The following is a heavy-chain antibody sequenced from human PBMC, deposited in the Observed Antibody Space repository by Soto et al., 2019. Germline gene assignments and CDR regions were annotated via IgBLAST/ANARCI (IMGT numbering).Heavy chain of an antibody. CDR1: GGSISSSNW. D-gene: IGHD3-3*01. V-gene: IGHV4-4*02. Sequence: PSETLSLTCAVSGGSISSSNWWSWVRQPPGKGLEWIGEIYHSGSTNYNPSLKSRVTISVDKSKNQFSLKLSSVTAADTAVYYCARGLYYDFWSGYYGMDVWGQGTTVTVSS. J-gene: IGHJ6*02. CDR3: ARGLYYDFWSGYYGMDV. CDR2: IYHSGST.